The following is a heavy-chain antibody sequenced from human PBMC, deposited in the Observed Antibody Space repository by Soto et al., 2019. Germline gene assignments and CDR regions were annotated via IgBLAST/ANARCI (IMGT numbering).Heavy chain of an antibody. D-gene: IGHD2-15*01. Sequence: VHLQESGPGLVKPSGTVSLTCVVSGGSIRSTNWWAWVRQTPGKGLEWIGEVYHNGTSNYNPSLKGRATISVDRSKDQVSLRLNSVIDADTAVYYCVRDLDRYCSVTSCHAMDVWGQGTPVTVSS. J-gene: IGHJ6*02. CDR2: VYHNGTS. CDR3: VRDLDRYCSVTSCHAMDV. V-gene: IGHV4-4*02. CDR1: GGSIRSTNW.